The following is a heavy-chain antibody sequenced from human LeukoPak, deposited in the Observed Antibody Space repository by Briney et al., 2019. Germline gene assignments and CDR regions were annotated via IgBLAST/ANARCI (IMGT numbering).Heavy chain of an antibody. J-gene: IGHJ4*02. V-gene: IGHV4-39*06. CDR1: GGSISGSSYY. D-gene: IGHD3-22*01. Sequence: PSETLSLTCTVSGGSISGSSYYWGWIRQPPGKGLEWIGSIYYSGSTYYNPSLKSRVTISVDTSKNQFTLKLSSMTAVDTAVYYCARVGDDSSGYLFDYWGQGTLVTVSS. CDR3: ARVGDDSSGYLFDY. CDR2: IYYSGST.